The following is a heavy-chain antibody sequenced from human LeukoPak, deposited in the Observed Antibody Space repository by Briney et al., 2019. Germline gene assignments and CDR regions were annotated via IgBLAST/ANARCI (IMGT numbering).Heavy chain of an antibody. CDR1: GGSISSSSYY. Sequence: PSETLSLTCTVSGGSISSSSYYWGWIRQPPGKGLEWIGYIYYSGSTNYNPSLKSRVTISVDTSKNQFSLKLSSVTAADTAVYYCARLTGYSSESWFDPWGQGTLVTVSS. V-gene: IGHV4-61*05. D-gene: IGHD3-9*01. CDR3: ARLTGYSSESWFDP. J-gene: IGHJ5*02. CDR2: IYYSGST.